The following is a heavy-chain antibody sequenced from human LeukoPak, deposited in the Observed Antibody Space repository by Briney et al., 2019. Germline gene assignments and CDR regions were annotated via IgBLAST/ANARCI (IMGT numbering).Heavy chain of an antibody. V-gene: IGHV1-46*01. Sequence: ASLKPSCKASGYTFTSYYMHCVRQAPGQRREWMEIIDLSGGSTSYAQKFQGRVTMTRDTSTSTVYMELSSLSSEDTAVYYCARGGRERYSSGWTDAFDIWGQGTMVTVSS. D-gene: IGHD6-19*01. CDR1: GYTFTSYY. CDR3: ARGGRERYSSGWTDAFDI. CDR2: IDLSGGST. J-gene: IGHJ3*02.